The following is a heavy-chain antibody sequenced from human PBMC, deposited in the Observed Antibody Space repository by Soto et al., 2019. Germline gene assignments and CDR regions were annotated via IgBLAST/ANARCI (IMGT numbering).Heavy chain of an antibody. Sequence: GESLKISCKGSGYSFTSYWIGWVRQMPGKGLEWMGIIYPGDSDTRYSPSFQGQVTISADKSISTAYLQWSSLKASDTAMYYCARNSLVDYYYYYMDVWGKGTTVTVSS. CDR3: ARNSLVDYYYYYMDV. J-gene: IGHJ6*03. D-gene: IGHD2-15*01. CDR1: GYSFTSYW. CDR2: IYPGDSDT. V-gene: IGHV5-51*01.